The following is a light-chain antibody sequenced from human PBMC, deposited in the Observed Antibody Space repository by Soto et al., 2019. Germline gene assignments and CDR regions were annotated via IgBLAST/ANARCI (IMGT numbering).Light chain of an antibody. V-gene: IGKV3-20*01. Sequence: EIVLTQSPGTLSLSPGERATLSCRASQSVTGSYLAWYQQRPGQAPRLLMYGASSRATDIPDRFSGSGSGTDFTLTISRLEPEDFAVYYCQQYGSSPRTFGGGTKVEIK. CDR1: QSVTGSY. J-gene: IGKJ4*01. CDR2: GAS. CDR3: QQYGSSPRT.